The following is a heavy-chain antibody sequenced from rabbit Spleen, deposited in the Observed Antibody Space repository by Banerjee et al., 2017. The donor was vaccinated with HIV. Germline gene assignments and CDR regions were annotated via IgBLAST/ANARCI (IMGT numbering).Heavy chain of an antibody. CDR1: GFDFSVYG. CDR3: VRGASSTGYYSL. J-gene: IGHJ6*01. D-gene: IGHD1-1*01. Sequence: QEQLKESGGGLVQPGESLKLTCKASGFDFSVYGVSWVRQAPGKGLEWIGYIDLVFGSTYYASWVNGRFTISSHNAQNTLYLQLNSLTAADTATYFCVRGASSTGYYSLWGPGTLVTVS. CDR2: IDLVFGST. V-gene: IGHV1S47*01.